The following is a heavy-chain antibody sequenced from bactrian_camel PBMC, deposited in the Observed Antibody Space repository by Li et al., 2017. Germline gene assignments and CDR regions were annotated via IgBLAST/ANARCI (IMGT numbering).Heavy chain of an antibody. CDR1: GHTGRMYC. V-gene: IGHV3S53*01. Sequence: QVQLVESGGGLVQAGGSLRLSCGSSSGHTGRMYCMAWFRLAPGKEREGVAAIDSDGSTSYAYSVKGRFTISQDVAKNMLYLQMDSLEPEDTAMYFCTARPVPRQYCGDDYLREGGHENDDWGQGTQVTVS. D-gene: IGHD2*01. J-gene: IGHJ4*01. CDR3: TARPVPRQYCGDDYLREGGHENDD. CDR2: IDSDGST.